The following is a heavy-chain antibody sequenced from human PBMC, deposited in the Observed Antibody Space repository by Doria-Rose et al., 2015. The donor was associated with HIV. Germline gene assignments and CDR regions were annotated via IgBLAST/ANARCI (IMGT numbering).Heavy chain of an antibody. V-gene: IGHV3-7*01. CDR3: ARKSLLYGMDV. D-gene: IGHD2-15*01. J-gene: IGHJ6*02. CDR2: IKEDGSEK. Sequence: LVESGGGLVQPGGSLRLSCGASGFTFSSYWMNWVRQAPGKGLEWVANIKEDGSEKYYVDSLKGRVTISRDNAKKSLYLQMNSLRAEDTAVYYCARKSLLYGMDVWGQGTTVTVSS. CDR1: GFTFSSYW.